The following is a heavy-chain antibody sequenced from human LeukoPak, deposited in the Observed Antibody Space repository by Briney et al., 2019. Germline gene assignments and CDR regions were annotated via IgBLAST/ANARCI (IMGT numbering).Heavy chain of an antibody. CDR2: IGSSSSYI. J-gene: IGHJ4*02. CDR3: ASCSGSYSDY. Sequence: GGSLRLSCTASGFTFSSYSMNWVRQAPGKGLEWVSSIGSSSSYIYYADSVKGRFTISRDNAKNSLYLQMNSLRAEDTAVYYCASCSGSYSDYWGQGTLVTVSS. CDR1: GFTFSSYS. D-gene: IGHD1-26*01. V-gene: IGHV3-21*01.